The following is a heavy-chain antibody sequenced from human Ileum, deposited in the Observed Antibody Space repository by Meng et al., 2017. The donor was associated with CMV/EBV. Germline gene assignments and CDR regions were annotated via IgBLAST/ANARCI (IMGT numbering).Heavy chain of an antibody. Sequence: VQLVQSGAEVRKPGASVKVSCKTSGYSFTSHYITWMRQAPGQGLEWMGWISAYNGKTNYVEKLQGRITMTTDTSTSTAYMELTSLRSDDTAVYYCARDPGGWRPENSYWGQGTLVTVSS. V-gene: IGHV1-18*01. CDR2: ISAYNGKT. CDR1: GYSFTSHY. J-gene: IGHJ4*02. CDR3: ARDPGGWRPENSY. D-gene: IGHD2-21*02.